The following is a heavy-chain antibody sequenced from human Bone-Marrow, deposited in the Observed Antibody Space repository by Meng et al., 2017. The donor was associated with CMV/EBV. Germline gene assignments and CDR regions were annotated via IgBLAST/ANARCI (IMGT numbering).Heavy chain of an antibody. J-gene: IGHJ4*02. CDR3: AKGGDPPGGY. Sequence: GESLKISCAASGFTFSSYAMSWVRQAPGRGLEWVSAISGRGGSTYYADSVKGRFTISRDNSKNTLYLQMNSLRAEDTAVYYCAKGGDPPGGYWGQGTLVTVSS. CDR1: GFTFSSYA. CDR2: ISGRGGST. D-gene: IGHD1-26*01. V-gene: IGHV3-23*01.